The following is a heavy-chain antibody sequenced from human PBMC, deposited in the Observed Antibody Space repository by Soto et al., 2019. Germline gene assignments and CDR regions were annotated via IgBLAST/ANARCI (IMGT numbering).Heavy chain of an antibody. V-gene: IGHV4-38-2*02. D-gene: IGHD3-3*01. J-gene: IGHJ4*02. CDR2: ISHSGTT. CDR3: ARGLEYYDFWSGYSDY. Sequence: PGKGLEWIGSISHSGTTYYHPSLKSRVTISLDTSKNQFSLKLSSLTAADTAVYYCARGLEYYDFWSGYSDYWGQGTLATVSS.